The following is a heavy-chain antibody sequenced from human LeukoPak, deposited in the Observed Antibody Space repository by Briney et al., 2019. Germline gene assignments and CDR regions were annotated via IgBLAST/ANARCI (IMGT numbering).Heavy chain of an antibody. J-gene: IGHJ2*01. D-gene: IGHD3/OR15-3a*01. CDR2: ISGSGGGT. Sequence: GGSLRLSCATSGFFFSTYAMSWVRQAPGKGLEWVSAISGSGGGTYYADSVKGRFTISRDNSKNTLYLQMNSLRADDTAVYYCAKDWTGTKPFDLWGRGTLVTVSS. CDR1: GFFFSTYA. CDR3: AKDWTGTKPFDL. V-gene: IGHV3-23*01.